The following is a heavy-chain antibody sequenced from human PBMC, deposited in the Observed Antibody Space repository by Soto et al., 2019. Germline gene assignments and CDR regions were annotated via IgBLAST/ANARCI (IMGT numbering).Heavy chain of an antibody. CDR3: ASRPTYYYDSSGYSDY. V-gene: IGHV1-8*01. D-gene: IGHD3-22*01. CDR1: VYTITIYD. CDR2: MNPNSGNT. J-gene: IGHJ4*02. Sequence: ASVTVTCTASVYTITIYDINWVRQANGQGLEWMGWMNPNSGNTGYAQKFQGRVTMTRNTSISTAYMELSSLRSEDTAVYYCASRPTYYYDSSGYSDYWGQGTLVTVSS.